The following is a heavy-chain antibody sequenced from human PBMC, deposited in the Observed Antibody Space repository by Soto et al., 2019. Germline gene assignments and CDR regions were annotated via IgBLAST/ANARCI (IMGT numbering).Heavy chain of an antibody. D-gene: IGHD2-2*01. CDR2: INPSGATT. CDR1: GYTFTSYY. J-gene: IGHJ4*02. CDR3: ARRDCFSSSCYFKY. V-gene: IGHV1-46*01. Sequence: QVSLVQSGAEVKKPGASVKVSCKASGYTFTSYYVHWVRQAPGQGLEWMGIINPSGATTTYAQNFQGRVAMTSDTSTSTVYMELSSLRSADTAVYYCARRDCFSSSCYFKYWGQGTLVTVSS.